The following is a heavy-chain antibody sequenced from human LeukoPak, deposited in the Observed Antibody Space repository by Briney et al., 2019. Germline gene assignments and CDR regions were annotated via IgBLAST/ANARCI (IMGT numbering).Heavy chain of an antibody. V-gene: IGHV3-30-3*01. J-gene: IGHJ4*02. Sequence: GGSLRLSCAASGFTFSSYAMHWVRQAPGKGLEWVAVISYDGSNKYYADSVKGRFTISRDNAKNSLYLQMNSLRAEDTAVYYCARETTITGTVYFDYWGQGTLVTVSS. CDR2: ISYDGSNK. CDR1: GFTFSSYA. D-gene: IGHD5-24*01. CDR3: ARETTITGTVYFDY.